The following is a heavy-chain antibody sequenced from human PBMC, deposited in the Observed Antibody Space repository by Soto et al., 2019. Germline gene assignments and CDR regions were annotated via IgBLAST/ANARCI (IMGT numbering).Heavy chain of an antibody. CDR2: IYSGGGT. CDR3: ARSSKDYGDFG. Sequence: EVQLVESGGGLVQPGGSLRLSCAASGFTVGNNYMAWVRQAPGKGLEWVSVIYSGGGTIYADSVKGRFTISRDNSKNTLYLQMNSLRADDTAVYDCARSSKDYGDFGWGQGTLVTVSS. CDR1: GFTVGNNY. V-gene: IGHV3-66*01. D-gene: IGHD4-17*01. J-gene: IGHJ4*02.